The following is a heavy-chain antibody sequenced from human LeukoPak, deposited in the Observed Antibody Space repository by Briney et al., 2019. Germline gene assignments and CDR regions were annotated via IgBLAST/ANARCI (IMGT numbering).Heavy chain of an antibody. CDR2: ISSSSSSK. J-gene: IGHJ4*02. CDR3: AREYSSSSGRSFDY. D-gene: IGHD6-6*01. V-gene: IGHV3-48*01. CDR1: EFTFSSYS. Sequence: GGSLRLSCAASEFTFSSYSMNWVRQAPGKGLEWVSYISSSSSSKYYADSVKGRFTISRDNGKNSLYLQMNSLRAEDTAVYYCAREYSSSSGRSFDYWGQGTLVTVSS.